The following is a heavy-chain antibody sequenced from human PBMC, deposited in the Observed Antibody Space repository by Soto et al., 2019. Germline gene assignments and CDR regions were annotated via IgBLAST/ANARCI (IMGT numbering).Heavy chain of an antibody. CDR1: GTSISSYY. D-gene: IGHD2-8*01. CDR2: IHYSGTT. CDR3: ARYNSYAIDY. V-gene: IGHV4-59*01. Sequence: AETLSLTCTVSGTSISSYYWSWIRQPPGKGLEWIANIHYSGTTNYNPSLASRVTLSVDTSKNQFSLKMTSVTGADRAMYFCARYNSYAIDYWGRGTLVTVSS. J-gene: IGHJ4*02.